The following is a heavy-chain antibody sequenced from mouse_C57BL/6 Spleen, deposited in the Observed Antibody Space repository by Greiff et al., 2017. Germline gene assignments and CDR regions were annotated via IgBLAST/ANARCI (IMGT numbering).Heavy chain of an antibody. CDR2: IDPSDSET. CDR1: GYTFTSYW. D-gene: IGHD2-5*01. Sequence: QVQLQQPGAELVRPGSSVKLSCKASGYTFTSYWMHWVKQRPIQGLEWIGNIDPSDSETHYNQKFKDKATLTVDKSSSTAYMQLSSLTSEDSAVYYCAREGDYSNSPWFAYWGQGTLVTVSA. V-gene: IGHV1-52*01. J-gene: IGHJ3*01. CDR3: AREGDYSNSPWFAY.